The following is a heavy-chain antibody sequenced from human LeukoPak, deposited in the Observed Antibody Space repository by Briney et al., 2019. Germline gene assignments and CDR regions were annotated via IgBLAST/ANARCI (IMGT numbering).Heavy chain of an antibody. CDR1: GGSFSGYY. CDR3: ARHHRRHCSGVTCYRYYFDY. D-gene: IGHD2-15*01. V-gene: IGHV4-34*01. CDR2: INHSGST. J-gene: IGHJ4*02. Sequence: SETLSLTCAVYGGSFSGYYWSWIRQPPGKGLEWIGEINHSGSTNYNPSLKSRVTISVDTSKNQFSLRLRSVTAADTAVFYCARHHRRHCSGVTCYRYYFDYWGQGTLVTVSS.